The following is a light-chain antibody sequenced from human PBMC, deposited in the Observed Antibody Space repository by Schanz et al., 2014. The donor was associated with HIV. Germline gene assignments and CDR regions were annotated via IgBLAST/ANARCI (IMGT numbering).Light chain of an antibody. CDR3: QSYDSSLSGYV. J-gene: IGLJ1*01. CDR1: SSNIGLNP. CDR2: KNF. Sequence: QSVMNQPPSVSGTPGQRVSISCSGSSSNIGLNPVNWYQQVPGTAPKLLIYKNFQRPSGVPARFSGSRSDTSASLAISGLQSEDEADYYCQSYDSSLSGYVFGTGTKLTVL. V-gene: IGLV1-44*01.